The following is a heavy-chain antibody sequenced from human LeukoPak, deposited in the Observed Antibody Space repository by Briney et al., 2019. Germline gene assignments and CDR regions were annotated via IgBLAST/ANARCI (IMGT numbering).Heavy chain of an antibody. CDR3: AKDRSSSTSCSNY. J-gene: IGHJ4*02. CDR1: GFTFSNYS. CDR2: ISGNGGST. V-gene: IGHV3-23*01. Sequence: GGSLRLSCAAAGFTFSNYSLTWVRQAPGKGLEWVSGISGNGGSTSYADSVKGRFTISRDNSKNTLYLQMNSLRAEDTAVYYCAKDRSSSTSCSNYWGQGTLATVSS. D-gene: IGHD2-2*01.